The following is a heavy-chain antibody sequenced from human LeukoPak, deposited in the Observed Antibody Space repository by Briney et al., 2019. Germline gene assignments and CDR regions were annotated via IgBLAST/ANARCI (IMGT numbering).Heavy chain of an antibody. CDR3: ARVNEYYDSYDAFDI. CDR1: GFTFSSYW. J-gene: IGHJ3*02. V-gene: IGHV3-74*01. CDR2: INSDGSST. Sequence: GGSLRLSCAASGFTFSSYWMHWVRQAPGKGLVWVSRINSDGSSTSYADSVKGRFTISRDNAKNTLYLQMNSLRAEDTAVYYCARVNEYYDSYDAFDIWGQGTMVTVSS. D-gene: IGHD3-3*01.